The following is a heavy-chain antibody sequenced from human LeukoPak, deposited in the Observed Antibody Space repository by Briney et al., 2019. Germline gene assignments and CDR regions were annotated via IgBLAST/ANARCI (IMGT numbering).Heavy chain of an antibody. CDR1: GFPVSSNY. CDR2: IDSGGRT. V-gene: IGHV3-66*02. CDR3: ARLGLIAIRAFDI. J-gene: IGHJ3*02. Sequence: GGSLRLSCAASGFPVSSNYMSWVHQAPGKGLEWVSVIDSGGRTYYADSVKGRFTISRDNSKNTLYLQMNSLRAEDTAVYYCARLGLIAIRAFDIWGQGTMVTVSS. D-gene: IGHD3-16*01.